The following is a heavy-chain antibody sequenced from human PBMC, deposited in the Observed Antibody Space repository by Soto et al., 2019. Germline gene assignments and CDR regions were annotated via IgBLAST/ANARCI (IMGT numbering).Heavy chain of an antibody. CDR2: IKQDGSEK. CDR1: GFTFSSYW. V-gene: IGHV3-7*01. CDR3: ARASDYGDSSLDY. Sequence: GGSLRLSCAASGFTFSSYWMSWVRQAPGKGLEWVANIKQDGSEKYYVDSVKGRFTISRDNAKNSLYLQMNSLRAEDTAVYYCARASDYGDSSLDYWGQGTLVTVSS. J-gene: IGHJ4*02. D-gene: IGHD4-17*01.